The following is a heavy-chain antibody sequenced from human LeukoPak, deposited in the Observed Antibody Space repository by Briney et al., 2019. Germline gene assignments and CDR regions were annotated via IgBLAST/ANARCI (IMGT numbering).Heavy chain of an antibody. J-gene: IGHJ6*02. D-gene: IGHD3-3*01. V-gene: IGHV7-4-1*01. CDR1: GYTFTSYA. CDR3: ARELRFLERPPTEETSYYYYYGMDV. Sequence: GASVKVSCKASGYTFTSYAMNWVRQAPGQGLEWMGWINTNTGNPTYAQGFTGRFVFSLDTSVSTAYLQICSLKAEDTAVYYCARELRFLERPPTEETSYYYYYGMDVWGQGTTVTVSS. CDR2: INTNTGNP.